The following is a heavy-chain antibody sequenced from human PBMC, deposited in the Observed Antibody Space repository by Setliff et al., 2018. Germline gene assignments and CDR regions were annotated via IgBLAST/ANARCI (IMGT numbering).Heavy chain of an antibody. Sequence: PGGSLRLSCAASGFTFSSYWMHWVRQAPGKGLVWVSRINSDGSSTSYADSVKGRFTISRDNAKNTLYLQMNSLRAEDTAVYYCARDQYDSSGSYFLRYFDYWGQGTLVTVSS. CDR3: ARDQYDSSGSYFLRYFDY. V-gene: IGHV3-74*01. CDR1: GFTFSSYW. CDR2: INSDGSST. J-gene: IGHJ4*02. D-gene: IGHD1-26*01.